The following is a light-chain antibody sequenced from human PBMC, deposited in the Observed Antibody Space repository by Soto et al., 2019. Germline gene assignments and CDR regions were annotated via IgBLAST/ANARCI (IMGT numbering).Light chain of an antibody. CDR3: ETWYSNTHKV. CDR1: SGHSTYI. V-gene: IGLV4-60*02. CDR2: LDRSGSY. J-gene: IGLJ3*02. Sequence: QLVLTQSSSASASLGSSVKLTCILSSGHSTYIIAWHQQQPGKAPRFLMTLDRSGSYNRGSGVPDRFSGSSAGADRYLTISNLQFEDEGDYYCETWYSNTHKVFGGGTKLTVL.